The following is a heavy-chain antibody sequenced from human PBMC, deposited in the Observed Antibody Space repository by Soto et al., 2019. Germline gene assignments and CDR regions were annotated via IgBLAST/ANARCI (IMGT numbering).Heavy chain of an antibody. CDR1: GGSFSGYY. Sequence: PSETLSLTCAVYGGSFSGYYWSWIRQPPGKGLEWIGEINHSGSTNYNPSLKSRVTISVDTSKNQFSLKLSSVTAADTAVYYCARVNSGYDYAFDIWGQGTMVTVSS. CDR2: INHSGST. J-gene: IGHJ3*02. V-gene: IGHV4-34*01. CDR3: ARVNSGYDYAFDI. D-gene: IGHD5-12*01.